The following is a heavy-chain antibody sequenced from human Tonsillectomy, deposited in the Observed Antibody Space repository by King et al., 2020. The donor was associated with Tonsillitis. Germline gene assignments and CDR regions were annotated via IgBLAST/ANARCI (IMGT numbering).Heavy chain of an antibody. V-gene: IGHV4-31*03. CDR3: ASYGSGSYYWYVDL. J-gene: IGHJ2*01. Sequence: VQLQESGPGLVKPSQTLSLTCTVSGGSISSGGYYWSWIRQHPGKGLEWIGYIYYSGSTYYNPSLKSRVTISVETSKNQFSLKLSSVTAADAAVYYCASYGSGSYYWYVDLWGRGTLVTVSS. D-gene: IGHD3-10*01. CDR2: IYYSGST. CDR1: GGSISSGGYY.